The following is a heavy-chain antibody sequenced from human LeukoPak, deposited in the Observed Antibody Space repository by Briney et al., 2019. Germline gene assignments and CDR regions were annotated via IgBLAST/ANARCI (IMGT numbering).Heavy chain of an antibody. J-gene: IGHJ4*02. CDR1: GFTFSSYW. CDR2: IKQDGSEK. V-gene: IGHV3-7*01. CDR3: GSIGSSWYEDY. D-gene: IGHD6-13*01. Sequence: GGSLRLSCAASGFTFSSYWMSWVRQAPGKGLEWVANIKQDGSEKYYVDSVKGRFTISRDNAKNSLYLQMNSLTAEDTAVYYCGSIGSSWYEDYCGQGTLVTVSS.